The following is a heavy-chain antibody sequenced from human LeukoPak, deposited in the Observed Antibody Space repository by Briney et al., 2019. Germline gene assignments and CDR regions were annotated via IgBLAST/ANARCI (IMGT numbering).Heavy chain of an antibody. V-gene: IGHV3-43D*03. CDR1: GFTFDDYA. Sequence: GGSLRLSCAASGFTFDDYAMHWVRQAPGKGLEWVSLISWDGGSTYYADSVKGRFTISRDNSKNSLYLQMNSLRAEDTALYYCAKGDDYGDYGNYYYYMDVWGKGTTVTVSS. CDR2: ISWDGGST. D-gene: IGHD4-17*01. J-gene: IGHJ6*03. CDR3: AKGDDYGDYGNYYYYMDV.